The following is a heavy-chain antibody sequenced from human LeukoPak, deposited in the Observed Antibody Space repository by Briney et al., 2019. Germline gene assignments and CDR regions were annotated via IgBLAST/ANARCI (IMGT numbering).Heavy chain of an antibody. D-gene: IGHD3-10*01. CDR2: SSSSGNYM. V-gene: IGHV3-21*01. Sequence: GGSLRLSCAGSGFTFSSYSMNWVRQAPGKGLEWVSSSSSSGNYMYYADLAKGRFTISRDNAKNSLYLQLNNLRDEDTAVYYCARDYFGSGSYPKWGQGTLVTVSS. CDR1: GFTFSSYS. CDR3: ARDYFGSGSYPK. J-gene: IGHJ4*02.